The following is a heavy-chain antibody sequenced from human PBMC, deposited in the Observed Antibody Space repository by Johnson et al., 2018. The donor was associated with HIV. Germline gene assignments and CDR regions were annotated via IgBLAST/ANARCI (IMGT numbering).Heavy chain of an antibody. Sequence: MLLVESGGGLVQPGGSLRLSCAASGFTFSSYDMHWVRQTPGKGLEWVSYISSSGGTIYYADSVKGRFSISRDNAKNSLYLQMNSLRAEDTAVYYCARDRGYWDAFDIWGQGTMVTVSS. CDR2: ISSSGGTI. CDR3: ARDRGYWDAFDI. V-gene: IGHV3-48*04. D-gene: IGHD3-22*01. CDR1: GFTFSSYD. J-gene: IGHJ3*02.